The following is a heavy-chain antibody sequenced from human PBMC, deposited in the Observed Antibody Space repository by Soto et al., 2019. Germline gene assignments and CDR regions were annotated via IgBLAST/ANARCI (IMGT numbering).Heavy chain of an antibody. V-gene: IGHV1-18*01. Sequence: ASVKVSCKVSGYTLTDYAVSWVRQAPGQGLEWMGWIHTYNGNIDYAQRLQDRVTMTTDTSTSTAYMEVRSLTSDDTAVYYCARGMHRGINYYLDYWGQGALVTVSS. J-gene: IGHJ4*02. CDR2: IHTYNGNI. CDR1: GYTLTDYA. CDR3: ARGMHRGINYYLDY. D-gene: IGHD3-10*01.